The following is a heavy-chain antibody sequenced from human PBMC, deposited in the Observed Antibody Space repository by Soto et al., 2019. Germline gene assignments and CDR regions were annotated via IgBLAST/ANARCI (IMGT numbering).Heavy chain of an antibody. CDR1: GFTFSDYY. CDR2: ISGSSDNT. J-gene: IGHJ5*02. Sequence: QVQLVESGVGLVKPGGSLRLSCAASGFTFSDYYMSWIRQAPGKGLEWLSYISGSSDNTNYADSVKGRFTISRDNAKKSLYLEMNSLRAEDTAVYYCATITMMTWGQGTLVTVSS. D-gene: IGHD3-22*01. CDR3: ATITMMT. V-gene: IGHV3-11*06.